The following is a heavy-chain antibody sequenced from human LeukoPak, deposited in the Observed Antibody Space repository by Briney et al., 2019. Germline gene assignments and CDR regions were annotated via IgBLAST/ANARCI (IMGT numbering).Heavy chain of an antibody. CDR3: ASFAYDSGGYSDY. CDR1: GFTFSSYW. D-gene: IGHD3-22*01. V-gene: IGHV3-7*01. CDR2: IKQDGSEK. J-gene: IGHJ4*02. Sequence: PGGSLRLSCAASGFTFSSYWMSWVRQAPGKGLEWVANIKQDGSEKYYVDSVKGRFTNSRDNAKNSLYLQMNSLRAEDTAVYYCASFAYDSGGYSDYWGQGTLVTVSS.